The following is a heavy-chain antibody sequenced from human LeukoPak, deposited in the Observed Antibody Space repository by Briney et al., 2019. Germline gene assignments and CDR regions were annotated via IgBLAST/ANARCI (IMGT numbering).Heavy chain of an antibody. CDR3: AKERKYLPFDY. D-gene: IGHD2-2*02. CDR1: GFTFSTYG. CDR2: IQNDEIDK. J-gene: IGHJ4*02. V-gene: IGHV3-30*02. Sequence: PGGSLRLSCAASGFTFSTYGMHWVRQAPGKGLEWVAFIQNDEIDKFYADSVRGRFTVSRDNSRDTMYLQMNSLRVEDTAVYYCAKERKYLPFDYWGQGTLVTVSS.